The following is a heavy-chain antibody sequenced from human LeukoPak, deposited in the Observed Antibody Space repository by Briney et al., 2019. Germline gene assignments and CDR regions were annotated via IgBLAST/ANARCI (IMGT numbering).Heavy chain of an antibody. D-gene: IGHD5-12*01. J-gene: IGHJ4*02. CDR3: ARDGLHRGYDFDY. CDR2: ISSSSSTI. Sequence: GGSLRLSCAASGFTFSSYSMNWVRQAPGKGLEWVSYISSSSSTIYYADSVKGRFTISRDNAKNSLYLQMNSLRAEDTAVYYCARDGLHRGYDFDYWGQGTLVTVSS. CDR1: GFTFSSYS. V-gene: IGHV3-48*01.